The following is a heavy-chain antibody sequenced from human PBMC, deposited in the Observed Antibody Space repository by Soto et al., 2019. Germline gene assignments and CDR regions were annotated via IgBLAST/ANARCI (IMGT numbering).Heavy chain of an antibody. J-gene: IGHJ6*02. CDR1: GGSISSGGYY. Sequence: SETLSLTCTVSGGSISSGGYYWSWIRQHPGKGLEWIGYIYYSGSTYYNPSLKSRVTISVDTSKNQFSLKLSSVTAADTAVYYCARGNLVGADLVNYYYYYGMDVWGQGTTVTVSS. D-gene: IGHD1-26*01. V-gene: IGHV4-31*03. CDR2: IYYSGST. CDR3: ARGNLVGADLVNYYYYYGMDV.